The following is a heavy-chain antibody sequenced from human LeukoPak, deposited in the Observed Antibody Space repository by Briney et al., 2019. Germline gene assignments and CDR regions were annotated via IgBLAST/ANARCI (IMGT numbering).Heavy chain of an antibody. V-gene: IGHV4-59*01. Sequence: SEALSLTCTVSGGSISSYYWSWIRQPPGKGLEWIGYIYYSGSTNYNPSLKSRVTISVDTSKNQFSLMLSSVTAADTAVYYCARSIVVVPAAIDWYFDLWGRGTLVTVSS. CDR3: ARSIVVVPAAIDWYFDL. CDR1: GGSISSYY. D-gene: IGHD2-2*02. J-gene: IGHJ2*01. CDR2: IYYSGST.